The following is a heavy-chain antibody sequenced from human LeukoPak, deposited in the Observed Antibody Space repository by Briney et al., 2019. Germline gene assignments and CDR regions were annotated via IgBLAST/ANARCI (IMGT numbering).Heavy chain of an antibody. CDR3: ATHRRSHGSEY. J-gene: IGHJ4*02. CDR2: VYSSRST. Sequence: SETLSLTCTVSGASFDHYFWSWIRQPPGKGLEWIGYVYSSRSTDYNPSLKSRLTISVDTSKNQFSLKLSSVTAADTAIYYCATHRRSHGSEYWGQGTLVTVSS. CDR1: GASFDHYF. D-gene: IGHD3-10*01. V-gene: IGHV4-59*01.